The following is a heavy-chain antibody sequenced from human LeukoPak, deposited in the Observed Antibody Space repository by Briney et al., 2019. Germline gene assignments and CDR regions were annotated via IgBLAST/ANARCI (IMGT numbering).Heavy chain of an antibody. J-gene: IGHJ2*01. CDR2: IYYSGST. CDR1: GGSISSGDYY. Sequence: SQTLSLTCTVSGGSISSGDYYWSWIRQPPGKGLEWIGYIYYSGSTYYNPSLKSQVTISVDTSKNQFSLKLSSVTAADTAVYYCASTPQYYYDSSGYPNWYFDLWGRGTLVTVSS. V-gene: IGHV4-30-4*01. D-gene: IGHD3-22*01. CDR3: ASTPQYYYDSSGYPNWYFDL.